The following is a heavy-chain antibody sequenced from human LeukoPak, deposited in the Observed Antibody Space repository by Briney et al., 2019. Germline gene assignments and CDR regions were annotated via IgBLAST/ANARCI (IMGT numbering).Heavy chain of an antibody. V-gene: IGHV1-2*02. J-gene: IGHJ4*02. D-gene: IGHD6-19*01. CDR1: GYTFTGYY. CDR2: INPNSGGT. CDR3: ARDYSSGWYRGSNFDY. Sequence: ASVKVSCKASGYTFTGYYMHWVRQAPGQGLEWMGWINPNSGGTNYAQKFQGRVTMTRDTSISTAYMELSRLRSDDTAVYYCARDYSSGWYRGSNFDYWGQGTLVTASS.